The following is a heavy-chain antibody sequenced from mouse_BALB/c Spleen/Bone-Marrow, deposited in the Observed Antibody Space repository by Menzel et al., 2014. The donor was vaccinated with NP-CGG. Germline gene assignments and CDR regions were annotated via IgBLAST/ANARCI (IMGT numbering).Heavy chain of an antibody. J-gene: IGHJ4*01. V-gene: IGHV1S81*02. CDR3: SRGRRDALDY. Sequence: QVQLQQSGAELVKPGASVKLSCKASGYTFTSYYMYWVKQRPGQGLEWFGEINPSNGGTNFNEKIKNKATLTVDKSSSTAYMQLSSLTSEDSAVYYCSRGRRDALDYWGQGTPVTVSS. CDR1: GYTFTSYY. CDR2: INPSNGGT.